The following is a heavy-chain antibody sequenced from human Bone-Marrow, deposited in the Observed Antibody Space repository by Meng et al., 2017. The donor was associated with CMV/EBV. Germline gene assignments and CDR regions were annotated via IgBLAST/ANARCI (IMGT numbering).Heavy chain of an antibody. CDR2: ISAYNGNT. J-gene: IGHJ5*02. CDR3: ARVPYYDFWSGYYRREYNWFYP. V-gene: IGHV1-18*01. D-gene: IGHD3-3*01. CDR1: GYTFTSYG. Sequence: ASVKVSCKASGYTFTSYGISWVRQAPGQGLEWMGWISAYNGNTNYAQKLQGRVTMTTDTSTSTAYMELRSLRSDDTAVYYCARVPYYDFWSGYYRREYNWFYPWGQGTLVAVSS.